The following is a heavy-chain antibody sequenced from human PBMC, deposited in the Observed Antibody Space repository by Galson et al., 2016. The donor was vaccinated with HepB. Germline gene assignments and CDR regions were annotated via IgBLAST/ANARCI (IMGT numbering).Heavy chain of an antibody. D-gene: IGHD1/OR15-1a*01. CDR3: ARDYNANWNNPTDTFDI. CDR1: GYTFTTYG. J-gene: IGHJ3*02. CDR2: ISTDNGDT. V-gene: IGHV1-18*04. Sequence: SVKVSCKASGYTFTTYGINWVRQAPGQGPEWMGWISTDNGDTGYAQTFQGRVSMTTDTSTSTAYMELRSLRSDDTAVYYCARDYNANWNNPTDTFDIWGQGTMVTVSS.